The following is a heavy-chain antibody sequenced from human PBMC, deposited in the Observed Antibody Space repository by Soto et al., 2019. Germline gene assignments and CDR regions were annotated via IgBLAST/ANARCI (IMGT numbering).Heavy chain of an antibody. CDR3: ARAPKWLRFYYFDY. J-gene: IGHJ4*02. CDR2: INHSGST. CDR1: GGSFSGYY. V-gene: IGHV4-34*01. D-gene: IGHD5-12*01. Sequence: QVQLQQWGAGLLKPSETLSLTCAVYGGSFSGYYWSWIRQPPGKGLEWIGEINHSGSTNYNPSLKSRVTISVDTSKNQFSLKLSSVTAADTAVYYCARAPKWLRFYYFDYWGQGTLVTVSS.